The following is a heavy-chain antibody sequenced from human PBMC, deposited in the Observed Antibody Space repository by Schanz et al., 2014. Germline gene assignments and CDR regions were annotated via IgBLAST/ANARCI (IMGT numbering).Heavy chain of an antibody. V-gene: IGHV3-33*01. CDR1: GFAFSVYG. CDR3: PRAMGYCSGGTCCDCYYYGFDV. CDR2: IWSDGSTK. Sequence: VQLVESGGYLVQPGGSLRLSCAASGFAFSVYGMHWVRQAPGKGPEWVAVIWSDGSTKYYADSVKGRFTISRDNSKNTLYLHMNSLSADDTAVFYCPRAMGYCSGGTCCDCYYYGFDVWGQGTTVTVSS. D-gene: IGHD2-15*01. J-gene: IGHJ6*02.